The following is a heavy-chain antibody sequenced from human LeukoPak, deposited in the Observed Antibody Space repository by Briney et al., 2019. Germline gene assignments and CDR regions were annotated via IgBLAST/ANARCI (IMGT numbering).Heavy chain of an antibody. CDR2: IYSGGTA. D-gene: IGHD5/OR15-5a*01. Sequence: GGSLRLSCAASGFTVSSNYMSWVRQAPGEGLEWGSIIYSGGTANYADSVKGRFTISRDISKNTLSLQMNSLRVEDTAVYYGARGAQPLGLRLRNYWGQGTVVTVSS. CDR3: ARGAQPLGLRLRNY. V-gene: IGHV3-53*01. J-gene: IGHJ4*02. CDR1: GFTVSSNY.